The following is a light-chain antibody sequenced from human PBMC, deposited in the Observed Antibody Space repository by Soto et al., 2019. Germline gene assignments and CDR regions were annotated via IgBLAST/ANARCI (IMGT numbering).Light chain of an antibody. Sequence: QAVVTQEPSLTVSPGGTVTLTCGSSTGAVTNGHYPYWFQQKPGQAPRTLIYDTTNRHSWTPARFSCSLLGGKAALTLTGAQPEDEAEYYCLLCCKGPYVFGTGTKVTVL. CDR2: DTT. CDR3: LLCCKGPYV. V-gene: IGLV7-46*01. J-gene: IGLJ1*01. CDR1: TGAVTNGHY.